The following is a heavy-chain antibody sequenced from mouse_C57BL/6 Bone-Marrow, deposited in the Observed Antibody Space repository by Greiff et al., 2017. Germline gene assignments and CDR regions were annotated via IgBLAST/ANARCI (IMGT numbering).Heavy chain of an antibody. CDR2: IDPSDSYT. CDR3: ARTGYYGSIYSWFAY. J-gene: IGHJ3*01. CDR1: GYTFTSYW. V-gene: IGHV1-50*01. Sequence: VQLQQPGAELVKPGASVKLSCKASGYTFTSYWMQWVKQRPGQGLEWIGEIDPSDSYTNYNQKFKGKATLTVDTSSSTAYMQLSSLTSEDSAVYYCARTGYYGSIYSWFAYWGQGTLVTVSA. D-gene: IGHD1-1*01.